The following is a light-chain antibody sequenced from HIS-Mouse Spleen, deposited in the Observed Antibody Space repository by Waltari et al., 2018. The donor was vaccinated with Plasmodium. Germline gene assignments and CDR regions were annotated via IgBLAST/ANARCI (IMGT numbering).Light chain of an antibody. Sequence: DVVMTQSPLSLPVTLGQPASISCRSSQSLVHSDGNTYLNWFQQRPGQSLRRLIYKVSNRDSVVPDRFSGSGSGTDFTLKISRVEADEVGVYYCMQGTHWPRTFGQGTKVEIK. CDR1: QSLVHSDGNTY. CDR3: MQGTHWPRT. CDR2: KVS. J-gene: IGKJ1*01. V-gene: IGKV2-30*02.